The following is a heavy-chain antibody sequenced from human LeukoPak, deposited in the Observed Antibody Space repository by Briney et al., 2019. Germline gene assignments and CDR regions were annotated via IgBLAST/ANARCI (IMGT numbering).Heavy chain of an antibody. D-gene: IGHD2-8*01. CDR1: GFTLGNHG. Sequence: PGRFRESPVAPLGFTLGNHGSPGGAQAPGKGLEWVAVIWYDGNNKYYADSVKGRFTISRDNSKKMTHLQMNSLRAEETAVYYCAGQGVDRDRCFDPWGQGTLVTVSS. J-gene: IGHJ5*02. CDR3: AGQGVDRDRCFDP. V-gene: IGHV3-33*08. CDR2: IWYDGNNK.